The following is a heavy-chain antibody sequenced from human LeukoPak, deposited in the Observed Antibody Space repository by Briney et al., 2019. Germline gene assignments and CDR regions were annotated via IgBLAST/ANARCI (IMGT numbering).Heavy chain of an antibody. D-gene: IGHD2-15*01. J-gene: IGHJ4*02. CDR3: AKDHIVVVVAATLLFDY. CDR2: ISGSGGST. CDR1: GFTFSSYD. V-gene: IGHV3-23*01. Sequence: PGGSMRLSCAASGFTFSSYDMSWVRQAPGKGLEWVSAISGSGGSTYYADPVKGRFTISRDNSKNTLYLQMNSLRAEDTAVYYCAKDHIVVVVAATLLFDYWGQGTLVTVSS.